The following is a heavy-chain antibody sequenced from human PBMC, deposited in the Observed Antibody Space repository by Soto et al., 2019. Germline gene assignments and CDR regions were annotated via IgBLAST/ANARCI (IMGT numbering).Heavy chain of an antibody. CDR2: ISYDGSNK. Sequence: PGGSLRLSCAASGFTFSSYGMHWVRQAPGKGLEWVAVISYDGSNKYCADSVKGRFTISRDNSKNTLYLQMNSLRAEDTAVYYCAKPVVAITMVLGVIITYYYYYGMDVWGQGTTVTVSS. CDR3: AKPVVAITMVLGVIITYYYYYGMDV. J-gene: IGHJ6*02. D-gene: IGHD3-10*01. CDR1: GFTFSSYG. V-gene: IGHV3-30*18.